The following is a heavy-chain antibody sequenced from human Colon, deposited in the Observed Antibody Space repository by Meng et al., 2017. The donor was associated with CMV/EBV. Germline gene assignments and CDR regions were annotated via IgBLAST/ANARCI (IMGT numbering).Heavy chain of an antibody. V-gene: IGHV1-2*02. CDR2: INPKSGDT. Sequence: ASVKVSCKASGYIFTGYHMHWVRQAPGQGLEWMGWINPKSGDTTYAQSFQGRVTMTRDMSISTAYMELSRLRSDDTAVYYCARDGYCSGGSCNSVFDYWGQGTLVTVSS. CDR3: ARDGYCSGGSCNSVFDY. D-gene: IGHD2-15*01. CDR1: GYIFTGYH. J-gene: IGHJ4*02.